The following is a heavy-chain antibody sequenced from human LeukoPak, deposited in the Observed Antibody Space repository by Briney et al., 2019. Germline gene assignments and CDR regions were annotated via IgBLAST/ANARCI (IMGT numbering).Heavy chain of an antibody. CDR2: NSGGSS. D-gene: IGHD6-19*01. CDR3: AKDLGSSGWYIDY. Sequence: GGSLRLSCAASGFTFSTYGVYWVRQAPGKGLEWVSSNSGGSSYYADSVKGRFTISRDNSKNTLYLQKNSLRAEDTAVYYCAKDLGSSGWYIDYWGQGTLVTVSS. CDR1: GFTFSTYG. V-gene: IGHV3-23*01. J-gene: IGHJ4*02.